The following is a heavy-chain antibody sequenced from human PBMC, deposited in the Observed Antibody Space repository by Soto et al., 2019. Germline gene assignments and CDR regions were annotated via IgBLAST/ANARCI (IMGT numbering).Heavy chain of an antibody. CDR1: NYSISSGYY. D-gene: IGHD3-10*01. CDR2: ISHSGRT. CDR3: ARVRVSRNSYFDS. Sequence: PSETLSLTCGVSNYSISSGYYWGWIRQPPGKGLEWIGSISHSGRTFYNPSLTSRVSISVDTSKNQFSLNLRSVTAADTAVFFCARVRVSRNSYFDSWGQGTLVTVYS. J-gene: IGHJ4*02. V-gene: IGHV4-38-2*01.